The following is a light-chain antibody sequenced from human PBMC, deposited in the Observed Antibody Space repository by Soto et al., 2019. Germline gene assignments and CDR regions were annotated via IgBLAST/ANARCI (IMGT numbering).Light chain of an antibody. CDR3: ISYTSSSTLYV. Sequence: QSALTQPASVSGSPGQSITISCTGTSSDVGGYNYVSWYQQHPGKAPKLMIYEVSNRPSGVSNRFSGSKSGNTASLTISGLQAEDEAEYYCISYTSSSTLYVFGTGTKLTVL. V-gene: IGLV2-14*01. CDR1: SSDVGGYNY. J-gene: IGLJ1*01. CDR2: EVS.